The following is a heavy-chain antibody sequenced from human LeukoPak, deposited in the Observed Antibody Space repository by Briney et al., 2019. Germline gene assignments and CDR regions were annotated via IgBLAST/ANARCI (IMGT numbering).Heavy chain of an antibody. J-gene: IGHJ4*02. Sequence: ASVKVSCKASEYTFTGYYMHWVRQAPGQGLEWMGWINPNSGGTNYAQKFQGRVTMTRDTSISTAYMELSRLRSDDTAVYYCARDASTAIVVVPAAMVDYWGQGTLVTVSS. CDR3: ARDASTAIVVVPAAMVDY. CDR1: EYTFTGYY. D-gene: IGHD2-2*01. CDR2: INPNSGGT. V-gene: IGHV1-2*02.